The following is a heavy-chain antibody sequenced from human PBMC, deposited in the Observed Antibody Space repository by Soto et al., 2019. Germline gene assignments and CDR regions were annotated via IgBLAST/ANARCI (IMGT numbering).Heavy chain of an antibody. D-gene: IGHD3-3*01. Sequence: GGSLRLSCAAPGFTFSSHTMHWIRQAPGKGLEWLSLMSHDENIKFYADSVKGRFTISRDNSKNTLYLQMNSLRAEDTAVYYCAKARAQYYDFWSGYPVDYWGQGTLVTVSS. CDR1: GFTFSSHT. CDR2: MSHDENIK. V-gene: IGHV3-30-3*01. CDR3: AKARAQYYDFWSGYPVDY. J-gene: IGHJ4*02.